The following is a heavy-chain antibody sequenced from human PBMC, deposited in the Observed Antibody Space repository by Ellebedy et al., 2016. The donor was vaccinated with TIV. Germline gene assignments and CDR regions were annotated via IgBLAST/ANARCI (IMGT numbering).Heavy chain of an antibody. Sequence: PGGSLRLSCAASGFTFSSSAMSWVRQAPGKGLEWVSTISASADVIHYVDSVRGRFSISRDDSKNTLYLQMNNLRAEDTALYYCAKAYIHCDGSCGSDHWGQGTRVTVSS. CDR3: AKAYIHCDGSCGSDH. V-gene: IGHV3-23*01. J-gene: IGHJ4*02. D-gene: IGHD2-21*01. CDR1: GFTFSSSA. CDR2: ISASADVI.